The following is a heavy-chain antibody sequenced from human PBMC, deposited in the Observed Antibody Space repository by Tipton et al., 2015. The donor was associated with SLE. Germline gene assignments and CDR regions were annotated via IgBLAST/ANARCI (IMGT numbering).Heavy chain of an antibody. CDR3: ARVVAAAGSAFGI. Sequence: TLSLTCAVYGGSFSGYYWSWIRQPPGKGLEWIGEINHSGSTNYNPSLKSRVTISVDTSKNQFSLKLCSVTAADTAVYCCARVVAAAGSAFGIWGQGRMVTVS. J-gene: IGHJ3*02. D-gene: IGHD6-13*01. CDR1: GGSFSGYY. V-gene: IGHV4-34*01. CDR2: INHSGST.